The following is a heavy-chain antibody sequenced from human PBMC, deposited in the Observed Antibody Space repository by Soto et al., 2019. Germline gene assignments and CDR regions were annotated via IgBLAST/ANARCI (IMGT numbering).Heavy chain of an antibody. D-gene: IGHD1-26*01. Sequence: QVQLQESGPGVVKPSETLSLTCSVSGDSITTNGYYWGWIRQPPGKGLQWIGTVYWTGSTFSHPSLTNRLFISVDTSKNEFSLRLTSVTAADTAVYYCARSPYTYSLVIDYWGPGTQVTVSS. V-gene: IGHV4-39*01. CDR1: GDSITTNGYY. CDR2: VYWTGST. CDR3: ARSPYTYSLVIDY. J-gene: IGHJ4*02.